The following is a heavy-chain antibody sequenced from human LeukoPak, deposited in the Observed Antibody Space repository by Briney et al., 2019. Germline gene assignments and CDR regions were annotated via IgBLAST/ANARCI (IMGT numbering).Heavy chain of an antibody. D-gene: IGHD4-17*01. Sequence: PSETLSLTCSVSGGSFSSSSYYWSWIRQPPGKGLEWIGNIYYRGNTYYSPSLKSRVTISVDASRNQFSLKLGSVTAADTGVYYCARDNGDYGFDYWGQGALVTVSS. CDR3: ARDNGDYGFDY. CDR1: GGSFSSSSYY. V-gene: IGHV4-39*01. CDR2: IYYRGNT. J-gene: IGHJ4*02.